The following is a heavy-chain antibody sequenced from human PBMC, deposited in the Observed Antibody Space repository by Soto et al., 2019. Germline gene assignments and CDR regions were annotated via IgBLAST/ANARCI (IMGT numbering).Heavy chain of an antibody. CDR3: ARIGGATAPN. D-gene: IGHD5-12*01. J-gene: IGHJ4*02. CDR2: MNPNSVER. CDR1: GSTFTNYD. V-gene: IGHV1-8*01. Sequence: ASLKVSCKASGSTFTNYDISWGRQASGQGLEWMGWMNPNSVERGYAQKFQGRVSMTRDTSISTAYMELSSLGSEDTAIYYCARIGGATAPNWGQGTLVTVSS.